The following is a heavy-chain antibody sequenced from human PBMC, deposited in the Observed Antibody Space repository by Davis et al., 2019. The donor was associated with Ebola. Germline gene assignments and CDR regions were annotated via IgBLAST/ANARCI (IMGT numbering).Heavy chain of an antibody. Sequence: GESLKISCAASGFTFSSYSMNWVRQAPGKGLEWVSSISSSSSYIYYADSVKGRFTISRDNSKNTLYLQMNSLRAEDTAVYYCAKGSYGSGSLFDYWGQGTLVTVSS. CDR1: GFTFSSYS. CDR3: AKGSYGSGSLFDY. D-gene: IGHD3-10*01. J-gene: IGHJ4*02. CDR2: ISSSSSYI. V-gene: IGHV3-21*04.